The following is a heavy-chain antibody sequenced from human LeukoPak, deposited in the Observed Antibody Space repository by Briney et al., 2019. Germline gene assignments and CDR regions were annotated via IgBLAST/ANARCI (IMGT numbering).Heavy chain of an antibody. V-gene: IGHV3-21*01. D-gene: IGHD3-10*01. Sequence: PGGSLRLSCAASGFTFSSYSMNWVRQAPGKGPEWVSSISSSSSYIYYADSVKGRFTISRDNAKNSLYLQMNSLRAEDTAVYYCARDRRGSYYNVAYYYYMDVWGKGTTVTVSS. CDR2: ISSSSSYI. CDR1: GFTFSSYS. CDR3: ARDRRGSYYNVAYYYYMDV. J-gene: IGHJ6*03.